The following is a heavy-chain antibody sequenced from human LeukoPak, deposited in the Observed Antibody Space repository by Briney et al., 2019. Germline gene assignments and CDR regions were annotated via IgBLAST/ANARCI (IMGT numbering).Heavy chain of an antibody. V-gene: IGHV1-69*04. J-gene: IGHJ4*02. CDR1: GGTFSSYA. CDR2: IIPMLGIA. Sequence: SVKVSCKACGGTFSSYAISWVRQAPGQGLEWMGRIIPMLGIANYAQKFQGRVTITADKSTSTAYMELSSLRSEDTAVYYCARVAGYGDYWNYWGQGTLVTVSS. D-gene: IGHD4-17*01. CDR3: ARVAGYGDYWNY.